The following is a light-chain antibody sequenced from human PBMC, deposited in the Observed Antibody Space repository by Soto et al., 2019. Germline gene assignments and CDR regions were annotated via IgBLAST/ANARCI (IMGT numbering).Light chain of an antibody. Sequence: EIVLTQSPGTLSLAPGERATLSCRASQRVSRSYLAWYQQKPGQAPRLLIYGASSRGTGIQDRVSGSGSGTDFTLTIIRLEPEDFAVYYCQQYGSSPPYPVGQGTKLEIK. V-gene: IGKV3-20*01. CDR1: QRVSRSY. CDR2: GAS. J-gene: IGKJ2*01. CDR3: QQYGSSPPYP.